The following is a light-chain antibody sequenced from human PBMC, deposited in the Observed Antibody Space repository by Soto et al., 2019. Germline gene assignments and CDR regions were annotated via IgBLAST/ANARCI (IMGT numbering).Light chain of an antibody. V-gene: IGKV3-20*01. Sequence: EVVVTQSPGTLSLSPGERATLSCRASQTVSSNYLAWYQQKPGKSPRLLMSGASRRATGVPDRFRGSGSGTDFTLTISRLEPEDFAVYYCQHYGHALWAFGQGTKVDIK. CDR1: QTVSSNY. CDR2: GAS. J-gene: IGKJ1*01. CDR3: QHYGHALWA.